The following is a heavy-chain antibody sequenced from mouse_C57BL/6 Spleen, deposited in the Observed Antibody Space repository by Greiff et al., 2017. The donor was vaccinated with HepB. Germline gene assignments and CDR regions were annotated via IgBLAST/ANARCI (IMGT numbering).Heavy chain of an antibody. CDR1: GYSITSGYY. CDR3: ARVGYYYYGSPYAMDY. V-gene: IGHV3-6*01. D-gene: IGHD1-1*01. CDR2: ISYDGSN. Sequence: DVQLQESGPGLVKPSQSLSLTCSVTGYSITSGYYWNWIRQFPGNKLEWMGYISYDGSNNYNPSLKNRIPITRDTSKNQFFLKLNSVTTEDTGTYYCARVGYYYYGSPYAMDYWGQGTSVTVSS. J-gene: IGHJ4*01.